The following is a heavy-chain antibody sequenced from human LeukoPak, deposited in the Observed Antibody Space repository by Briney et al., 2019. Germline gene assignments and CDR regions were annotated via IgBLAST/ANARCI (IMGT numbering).Heavy chain of an antibody. CDR3: ARYTMSACYFDY. Sequence: ASVKVSCKASGGTFNSYAISWVRQAPGQGLEWMGGIIPIFGAANYAQKFQGRVTITADESTSTAYMELSSLRSEDTAVYYCARYTMSACYFDYWGQGTLVTVSS. V-gene: IGHV1-69*13. D-gene: IGHD3-3*01. CDR2: IIPIFGAA. CDR1: GGTFNSYA. J-gene: IGHJ4*02.